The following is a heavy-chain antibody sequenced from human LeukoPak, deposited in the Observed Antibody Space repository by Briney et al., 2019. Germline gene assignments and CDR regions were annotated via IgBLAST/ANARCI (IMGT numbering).Heavy chain of an antibody. D-gene: IGHD1/OR15-1a*01. CDR3: ARGRLAQLPYFDY. CDR2: IYSSGST. Sequence: SETLSLTCTVSGGSISTYSWNWIRQPPGRGLEWIGHIYSSGSTDYNPSLKSRDTMSVDTSKNQFSLTLSSVTDADTAIYYCARGRLAQLPYFDYWGQGTLVTVSS. CDR1: GGSISTYS. V-gene: IGHV4-59*01. J-gene: IGHJ4*02.